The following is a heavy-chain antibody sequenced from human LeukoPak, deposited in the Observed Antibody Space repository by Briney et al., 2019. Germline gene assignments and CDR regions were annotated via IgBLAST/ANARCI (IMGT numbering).Heavy chain of an antibody. Sequence: GASVKVSCKASGYTFTSYDINWVRQATGQGLEWMGWMNPSSGNTGYAQKFQGRVTITRNTSISTAYMELSSLRSEDTAVYYCATEADCSGGSCYPYWGQGTLVTVSS. CDR1: GYTFTSYD. V-gene: IGHV1-8*03. D-gene: IGHD2-15*01. J-gene: IGHJ4*02. CDR2: MNPSSGNT. CDR3: ATEADCSGGSCYPY.